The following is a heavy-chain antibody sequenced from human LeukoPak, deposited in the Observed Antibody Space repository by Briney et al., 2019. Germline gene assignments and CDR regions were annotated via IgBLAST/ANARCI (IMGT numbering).Heavy chain of an antibody. CDR2: IYHSGST. CDR1: GYSISSGYY. V-gene: IGHV4-38-2*02. J-gene: IGHJ4*02. Sequence: SETLSLTCTVSGYSISSGYYWGWIRQPPGKGLEWIGSIYHSGSTNYNPSLKSRVTISVDTSKNQFSLKLSSVTAADTAVYYCARPWFGEGDDDYWGQGTLVTVSS. CDR3: ARPWFGEGDDDY. D-gene: IGHD3-10*01.